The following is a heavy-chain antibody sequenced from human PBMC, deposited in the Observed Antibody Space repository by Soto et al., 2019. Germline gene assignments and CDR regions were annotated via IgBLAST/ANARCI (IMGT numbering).Heavy chain of an antibody. CDR2: IYCGGST. CDR3: TGAEGSHY. J-gene: IGHJ4*02. V-gene: IGHV3-53*01. CDR1: GFTGKSHL. Sequence: GSLKPSWAAPGFTGKSHLKSLGRPGPGEGLEWVSVIYCGGSTYYADSVKGRFPISRDNSKNTLYLQMNSLRAEDTAVYYCTGAEGSHYWGQGTLVTVSS. D-gene: IGHD2-15*01.